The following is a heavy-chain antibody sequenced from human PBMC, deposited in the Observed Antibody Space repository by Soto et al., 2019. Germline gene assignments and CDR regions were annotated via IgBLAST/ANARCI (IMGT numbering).Heavy chain of an antibody. J-gene: IGHJ4*02. V-gene: IGHV3-23*01. CDR2: ISGSGGST. CDR3: AKGGVAAARGYFDH. Sequence: GGSLRLSCAASGFTFSSYAMSWFRQAPGKGLEWVSAISGSGGSTYYADSVKGRFTIFRDNSNDTLSLQMDSLRAEDTAVYYCAKGGVAAARGYFDHWGQGLRVTVSS. CDR1: GFTFSSYA. D-gene: IGHD6-13*01.